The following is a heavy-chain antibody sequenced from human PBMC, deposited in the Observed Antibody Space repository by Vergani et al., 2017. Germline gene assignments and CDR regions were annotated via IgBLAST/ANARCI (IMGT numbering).Heavy chain of an antibody. J-gene: IGHJ4*02. V-gene: IGHV4-30-2*01. CDR3: ARGQRQLDY. CDR2: IYHSGST. Sequence: QLQLQESGPGLVKPSQTLSLTCAVSGGSISSGGYSWSWIRQPPGKGLEWIGYIYHSGSTYYNPSLKSRVTISVDRSKNQFSLKLSSVTAADTAVYYCARGQRQLDYWGQGTLVTVSS. CDR1: GGSISSGGYS. D-gene: IGHD6-13*01.